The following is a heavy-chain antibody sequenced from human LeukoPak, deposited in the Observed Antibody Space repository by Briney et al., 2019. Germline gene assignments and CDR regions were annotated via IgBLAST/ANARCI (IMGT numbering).Heavy chain of an antibody. CDR1: GGSISSSSYY. V-gene: IGHV4-39*01. Sequence: SETLSLTCTVSGGSISSSSYYWGWIRQPPGKGLEWIGSIYYSGSTYYNPSLKSRVTISVDTSKNQFSLKLSSVTAADTAVYYCTRSDMWSSGPYHWFDPWGQGTLVTVPS. D-gene: IGHD6-19*01. CDR2: IYYSGST. CDR3: TRSDMWSSGPYHWFDP. J-gene: IGHJ5*02.